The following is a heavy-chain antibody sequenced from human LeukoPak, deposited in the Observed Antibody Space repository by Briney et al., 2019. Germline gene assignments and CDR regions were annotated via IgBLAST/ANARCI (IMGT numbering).Heavy chain of an antibody. CDR2: IYRSGST. CDR3: ARPYGSGSYYSWFDP. CDR1: GYSISSGYY. Sequence: PSETLSLTCAVSGYSISSGYYWGWIRQPPGKGLEWIGSIYRSGSTYYNPSLKSRVTISVDTSKNQFSLKLSSVTAADTAVYYCARPYGSGSYYSWFDPWGQGTLVTVSS. D-gene: IGHD3-10*01. V-gene: IGHV4-38-2*01. J-gene: IGHJ5*02.